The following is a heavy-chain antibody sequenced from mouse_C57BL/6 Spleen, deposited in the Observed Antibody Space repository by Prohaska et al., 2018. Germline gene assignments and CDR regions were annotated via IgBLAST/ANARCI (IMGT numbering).Heavy chain of an antibody. CDR1: GFTFSSYT. J-gene: IGHJ3*01. CDR2: ISGGGGNT. V-gene: IGHV5-9*01. Sequence: EVMLVESGGGLVKPGGSLKLSCAASGFTFSSYTMSWVRQTPEKRLEWVATISGGGGNTYYPDSVKGRFTISRDNAKNTLYLQMSSLRSEDTALYYCARRATGTAWAYWGQGTLVTVSA. CDR3: ARRATGTAWAY. D-gene: IGHD4-1*02.